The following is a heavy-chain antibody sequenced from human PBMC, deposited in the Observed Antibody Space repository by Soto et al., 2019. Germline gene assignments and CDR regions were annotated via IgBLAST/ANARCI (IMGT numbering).Heavy chain of an antibody. CDR3: ARLGFCTYNNCNQYFYNHALDV. V-gene: IGHV3-48*02. CDR2: ISHRGTTN. CDR1: GFSSSSYA. Sequence: GGSLRLSCAASGFSSSSYAMTWVRQAPGKGLEWLSFISHRGTTNYYADSVKCRFTLSRDSAQNSLYLEMNSLRDDDTAVYYCARLGFCTYNNCNQYFYNHALDVWGQGTTVTVSS. J-gene: IGHJ6*02. D-gene: IGHD2-8*01.